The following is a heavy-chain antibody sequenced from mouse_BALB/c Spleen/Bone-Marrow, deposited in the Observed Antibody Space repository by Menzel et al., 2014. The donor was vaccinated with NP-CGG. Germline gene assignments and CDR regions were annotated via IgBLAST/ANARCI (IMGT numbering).Heavy chain of an antibody. Sequence: QVQLKESGAELARPGASVWMSCKASGYTFTSYPMNWVKQRPGQGLEWIGYINPSSGYTNYNQKFKDKATLTADKSSSTTYMHLSSLTSEDSAFYYSTRRAAYYFDYWGQGTTLTVSS. D-gene: IGHD3-3*01. J-gene: IGHJ2*01. V-gene: IGHV1-4*01. CDR3: TRRAAYYFDY. CDR1: GYTFTSYP. CDR2: INPSSGYT.